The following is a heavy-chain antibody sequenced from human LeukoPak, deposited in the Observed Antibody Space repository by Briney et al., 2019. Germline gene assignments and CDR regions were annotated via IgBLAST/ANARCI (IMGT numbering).Heavy chain of an antibody. D-gene: IGHD6-19*01. CDR3: AKRSGYTTGWFLDF. J-gene: IGHJ4*02. V-gene: IGHV3-23*01. CDR1: GFSFSSYA. Sequence: GGSLRLSCAASGFSFSSYAMSWVRQAPGKGLEWVSSISGSGDNTCYAESAKGRFTISRDNSKNTLFLQMNSLRAEDTAVFYCAKRSGYTTGWFLDFWGQGTLVTVSS. CDR2: ISGSGDNT.